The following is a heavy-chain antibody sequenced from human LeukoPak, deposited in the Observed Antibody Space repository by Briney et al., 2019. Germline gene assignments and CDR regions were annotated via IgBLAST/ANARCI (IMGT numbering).Heavy chain of an antibody. CDR3: ARTPSYYYDSSGCSPRFDY. CDR1: GGSFSGYY. Sequence: PSETLSLTCAVYGGSFSGYYWSWIRQPPGKGLEWIGEINHSGSTNYNPSLKSRVTISVGTSKNQFSLKLSSVTAADTAVYYCARTPSYYYDSSGCSPRFDYWGQGTLVTVSS. CDR2: INHSGST. J-gene: IGHJ4*02. V-gene: IGHV4-34*01. D-gene: IGHD3-22*01.